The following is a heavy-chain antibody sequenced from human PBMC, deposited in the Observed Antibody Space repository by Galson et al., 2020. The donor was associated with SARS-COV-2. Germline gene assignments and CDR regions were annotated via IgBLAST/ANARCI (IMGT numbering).Heavy chain of an antibody. V-gene: IGHV3-30*18. J-gene: IGHJ4*02. CDR3: AKETADYDSSNFDF. Sequence: SCVASGFTFSNYAMHWVRQAPGKGLEWVAIISYDGNNKYADSVKGRFTISRDNSKSTLYLQMNSLRPEDTAVYYCAKETADYDSSNFDFWGRGTLVIVSS. CDR1: GFTFSNYA. D-gene: IGHD3-22*01. CDR2: ISYDGNNK.